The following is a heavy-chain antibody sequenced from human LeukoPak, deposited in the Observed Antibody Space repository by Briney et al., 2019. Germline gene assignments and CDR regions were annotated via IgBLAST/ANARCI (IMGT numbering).Heavy chain of an antibody. CDR3: AKSRAYMVRGVDDY. V-gene: IGHV3-23*01. D-gene: IGHD3-10*01. CDR2: ISGSGGST. Sequence: GGSLRLSRAASGFTFSSYAMSWVRQAPGKGLEWVSAISGSGGSTYYADSVKGRFTISRDNSKNTLYLQMNSLRAEDTAVYYCAKSRAYMVRGVDDYWGQGTLVTVSS. J-gene: IGHJ4*02. CDR1: GFTFSSYA.